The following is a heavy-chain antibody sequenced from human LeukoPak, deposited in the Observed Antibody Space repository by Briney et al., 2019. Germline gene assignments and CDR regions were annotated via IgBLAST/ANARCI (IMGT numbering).Heavy chain of an antibody. J-gene: IGHJ4*02. CDR1: GGSISSGDDY. D-gene: IGHD3-3*01. CDR2: IYYSGST. V-gene: IGHV4-30-4*08. CDR3: ARVTGPYDFWSGYYTDY. Sequence: SETLSLTCTVSGGSISSGDDYWSWIRQPPGKGLEWIGYIYYSGSTYYNPSLKSRVTISVDTSKNQFSLKLSSVTAADTAVYYCARVTGPYDFWSGYYTDYWGQGTLVTVSS.